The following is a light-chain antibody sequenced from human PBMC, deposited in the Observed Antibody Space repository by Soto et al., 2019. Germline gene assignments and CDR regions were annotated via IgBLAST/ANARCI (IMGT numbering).Light chain of an antibody. J-gene: IGKJ1*01. CDR1: QSISNW. CDR2: HAS. CDR3: QFYNSYSRT. V-gene: IGKV1-5*01. Sequence: DIQMTQSPSTLPASVGERVAITCRASQSISNWLAWYQQKPGTAPKVLIYHASNLQSGVPSRFSGSGSGTQFTLTITSLQPDDFATYYCQFYNSYSRTFGQGTKVDIK.